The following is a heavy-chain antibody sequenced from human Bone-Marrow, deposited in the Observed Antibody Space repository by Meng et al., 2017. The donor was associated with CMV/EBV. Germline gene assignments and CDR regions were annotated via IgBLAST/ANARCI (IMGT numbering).Heavy chain of an antibody. J-gene: IGHJ5*02. CDR2: IKQDGSEK. V-gene: IGHV3-7*01. D-gene: IGHD3-22*01. CDR3: AKDLHYYDSSGYPP. CDR1: GFTFSSYW. Sequence: GESLKISCAASGFTFSSYWMSWVRQAPGKGLEWVANIKQDGSEKYYVDSVKGRFTISRDNAKNSLYLQMNSLRAEDTAVYYCAKDLHYYDSSGYPPWGQGTLVTVSS.